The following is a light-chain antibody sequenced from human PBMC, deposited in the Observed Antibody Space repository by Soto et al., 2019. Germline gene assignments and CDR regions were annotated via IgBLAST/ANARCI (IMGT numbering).Light chain of an antibody. V-gene: IGKV3-11*01. CDR2: DAS. CDR3: QQRNSWPFT. J-gene: IGKJ4*01. Sequence: EIVLSQSPVTLYLSTGERATLSCRASQRISSHLAWYQQKPGRAPRLLIYDASNRATGIPAKFSGSGSETDFTLTISSLEPEDFAVYYCQQRNSWPFTFGEGTKVDIK. CDR1: QRISSH.